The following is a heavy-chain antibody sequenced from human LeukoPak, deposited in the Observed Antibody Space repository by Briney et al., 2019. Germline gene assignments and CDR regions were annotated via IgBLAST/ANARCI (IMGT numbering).Heavy chain of an antibody. V-gene: IGHV3-30-3*01. J-gene: IGHJ4*02. D-gene: IGHD2-8*02. CDR1: GFTFSSYA. CDR3: ARLDPGRYFDY. Sequence: GGSLRLSCAASGFTFSSYAMHWVRQAPGKGLEWVAVISYDGSNKYYADSVKGRFTISRDNSKNTLYLQMNSLRAEDTAVYYCARLDPGRYFDYWGQGTLVTVSS. CDR2: ISYDGSNK.